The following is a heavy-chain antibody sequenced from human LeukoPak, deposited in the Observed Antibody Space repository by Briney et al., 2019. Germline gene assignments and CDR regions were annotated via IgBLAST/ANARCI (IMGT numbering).Heavy chain of an antibody. CDR1: GFTFSSYA. CDR3: ARVRSRYYCDSSANPIDY. V-gene: IGHV3-30-3*01. CDR2: ISYDGSNK. Sequence: PGGSLRLSCAASGFTFSSYAMHWVRQAPGKGLEWVAVISYDGSNKYYADSVKGRFTISRDNSKNTLYLQMNSLRAEDTAVYYCARVRSRYYCDSSANPIDYWGQGTLVTVSS. J-gene: IGHJ4*02. D-gene: IGHD3-22*01.